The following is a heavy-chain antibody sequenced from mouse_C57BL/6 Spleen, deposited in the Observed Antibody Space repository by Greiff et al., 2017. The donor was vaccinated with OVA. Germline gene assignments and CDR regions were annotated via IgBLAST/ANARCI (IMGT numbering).Heavy chain of an antibody. CDR2: IYPRDGST. CDR3: ASRERETWFAY. J-gene: IGHJ3*01. CDR1: GYTFTDYT. Sequence: QVQLQQSDAELVKPGASVKISCKASGYTFTDYTIHWMKQRPEQGLEWIGYIYPRDGSTKYNEKFKGKATLTADKSSSTAYMQLNSLTSEDSAVYYCASRERETWFAYWGQGTLVTVSA. V-gene: IGHV1-78*01.